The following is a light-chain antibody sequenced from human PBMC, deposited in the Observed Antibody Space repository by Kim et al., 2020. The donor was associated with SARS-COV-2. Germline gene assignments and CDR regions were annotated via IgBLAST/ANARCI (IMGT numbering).Light chain of an antibody. Sequence: ASVGDRVPMTCRASQSISSYLNGYQQKPGNAPKLLIYAASSLQSGVPSRCSGSGSGTDFTLTISSLQPEDFATYYCQQSYSTPITFGQGTRLEIK. J-gene: IGKJ5*01. CDR1: QSISSY. V-gene: IGKV1-39*01. CDR2: AAS. CDR3: QQSYSTPIT.